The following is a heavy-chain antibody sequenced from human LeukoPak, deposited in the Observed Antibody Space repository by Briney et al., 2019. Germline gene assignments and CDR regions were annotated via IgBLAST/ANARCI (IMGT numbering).Heavy chain of an antibody. J-gene: IGHJ1*01. CDR1: GSTFSRYW. V-gene: IGHV3-74*01. CDR2: IKSDGKT. D-gene: IGHD3-22*01. CDR3: ARAPSEVGGYYPEYFRH. Sequence: PGGSLRLSCEASGSTFSRYWMHWVRQAPGKGLVWVSRIKSDGKTNYADSVKGRFTISRDNAKNTVSLQMDSLRAEDTGVYCCARAPSEVGGYYPEYFRHWGQGTLVTVSS.